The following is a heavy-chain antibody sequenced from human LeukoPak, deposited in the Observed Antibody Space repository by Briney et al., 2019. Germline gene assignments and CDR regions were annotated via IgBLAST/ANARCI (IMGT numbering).Heavy chain of an antibody. Sequence: PGGSLRLSCAASGFTFSSYAMSWVRQAPGKGLEWVSAISGSGGSTYYADSVKGRFTISRDNSKNTLYLQMNSLRAEDTAVYYCAKDRSYGGIVGALDVWGQGTTVTVSS. D-gene: IGHD1-26*01. CDR2: ISGSGGST. J-gene: IGHJ6*02. V-gene: IGHV3-23*01. CDR1: GFTFSSYA. CDR3: AKDRSYGGIVGALDV.